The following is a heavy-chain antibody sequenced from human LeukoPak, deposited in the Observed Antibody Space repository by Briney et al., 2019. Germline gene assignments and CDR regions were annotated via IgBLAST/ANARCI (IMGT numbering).Heavy chain of an antibody. D-gene: IGHD3-16*02. Sequence: PSETLSLTCAVYGGSFNGYYWSWIRQPPGKGLEWIGEISHSGRANYNPSLKSRVAMSVDTSNNQFSLSLSSVTAADTAVYYCARGSLNRVITFGGVIVDDYWGQGTLVTVSS. CDR3: ARGSLNRVITFGGVIVDDY. CDR1: GGSFNGYY. CDR2: ISHSGRA. V-gene: IGHV4-34*01. J-gene: IGHJ4*02.